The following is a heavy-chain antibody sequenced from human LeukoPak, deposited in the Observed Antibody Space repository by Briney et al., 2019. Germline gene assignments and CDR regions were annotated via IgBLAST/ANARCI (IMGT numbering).Heavy chain of an antibody. Sequence: ASVKVSCKASGGTFSSYAISWVRQAPGQGLEWMGGIIPIFGTANYAQKFQGRVTITTDESTSTAYMELSSLRPEDTAVYYCARAVVVAATPTWFDPWGQGTLVTVSS. CDR3: ARAVVVAATPTWFDP. V-gene: IGHV1-69*05. D-gene: IGHD2-15*01. J-gene: IGHJ5*02. CDR2: IIPIFGTA. CDR1: GGTFSSYA.